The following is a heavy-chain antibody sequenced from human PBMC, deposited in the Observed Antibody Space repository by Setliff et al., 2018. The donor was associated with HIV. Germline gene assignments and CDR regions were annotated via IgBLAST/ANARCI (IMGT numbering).Heavy chain of an antibody. J-gene: IGHJ6*02. CDR3: ARKLRPGHDMDV. CDR2: INQDGSEE. CDR1: EFRFSNYW. V-gene: IGHV3-7*01. Sequence: GGSLRLSCVASEFRFSNYWMAWVRQAPGKGLEWVGNINQDGSEENYVDSVKGRFTISRDNAKKSLYLQMNSLRGEDTAVYYCARKLRPGHDMDVWGQGTTVTVSS. D-gene: IGHD3-10*01.